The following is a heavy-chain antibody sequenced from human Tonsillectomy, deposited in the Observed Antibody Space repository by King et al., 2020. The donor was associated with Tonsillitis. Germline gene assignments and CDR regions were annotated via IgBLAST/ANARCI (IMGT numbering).Heavy chain of an antibody. CDR2: ISYDGSNK. CDR1: GFTFSSYG. V-gene: IGHV3-30*18. Sequence: VQLVESGGGVVQPGRSLRLSCAASGFTFSSYGMHWVRKAPGKGLEWVAVISYDGSNKYYADSVKGRFTISRENYKNTLYLQKNSLRAEDTAVYYCAKGSYSYGFREPFYYYSYEMDVWGQGTTVTVSS. J-gene: IGHJ6*02. CDR3: AKGSYSYGFREPFYYYSYEMDV. D-gene: IGHD5-18*01.